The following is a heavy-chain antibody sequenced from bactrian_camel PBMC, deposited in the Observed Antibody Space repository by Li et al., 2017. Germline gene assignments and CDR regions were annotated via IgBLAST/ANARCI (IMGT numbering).Heavy chain of an antibody. V-gene: IGHV3S26*01. J-gene: IGHJ4*01. CDR2: IGSDGST. Sequence: QVQLVESGGGSVQAGGSLRLSCAASGYTYNGYCMYWFRQAPGKEREGVAVIGSDGSTSYADSVKGRFTISKDDSGKTLYLQMSSLKPEDTAMYFCAAAPAYTCTVAAGPKIGPSGHWGQGTQVTVS. D-gene: IGHD1*01. CDR3: AAAPAYTCTVAAGPKIGPSGH. CDR1: GYTYNGYC.